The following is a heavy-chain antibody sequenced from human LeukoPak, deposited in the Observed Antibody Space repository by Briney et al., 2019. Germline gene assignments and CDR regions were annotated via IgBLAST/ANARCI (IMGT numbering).Heavy chain of an antibody. J-gene: IGHJ3*02. CDR3: AREPYCSSTSCYDDAFDI. Sequence: ASVKVSCKASGYTFTSYDINWVRQATGQGLEWMGWMNPNSGNTGYAQKFQGRVTITRNTSISTAYMELSSLRSEDTAVYYCAREPYCSSTSCYDDAFDIWGQGTMVTVSS. CDR1: GYTFTSYD. V-gene: IGHV1-8*03. CDR2: MNPNSGNT. D-gene: IGHD2-2*01.